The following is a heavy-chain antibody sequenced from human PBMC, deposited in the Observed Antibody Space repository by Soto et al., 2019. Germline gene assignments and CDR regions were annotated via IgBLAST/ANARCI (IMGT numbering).Heavy chain of an antibody. V-gene: IGHV3-48*02. CDR2: ISSSGDAI. Sequence: EVQLVESGGDLVQPGGSLRLSCAASGFIFSDYTMTWVRQAPGRGLEFVSHISSSGDAIFYAESVKGRFTVSRDNANNLLHRKMNRLRDDDTVVYFCARYHGGSTWFVGVYYVCCMDVWVQGTAVTVS. D-gene: IGHD6-13*01. CDR1: GFIFSDYT. CDR3: ARYHGGSTWFVGVYYVCCMDV. J-gene: IGHJ6*02.